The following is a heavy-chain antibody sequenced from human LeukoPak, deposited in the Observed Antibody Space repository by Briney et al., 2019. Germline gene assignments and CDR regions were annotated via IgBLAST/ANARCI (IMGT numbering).Heavy chain of an antibody. CDR1: GDSISSSNG. J-gene: IGHJ4*02. CDR3: ARWVAAASLDY. Sequence: SGTLSLTCAVSGDSISSSNGWSWVRQPPGKGLEWIGYIYYSGSTNYNPSLKSRVTISMDTSKNQFSLKLSSVTAADTAVYYCARWVAAASLDYWGQGTLVTVSS. V-gene: IGHV4-4*02. CDR2: IYYSGST. D-gene: IGHD6-13*01.